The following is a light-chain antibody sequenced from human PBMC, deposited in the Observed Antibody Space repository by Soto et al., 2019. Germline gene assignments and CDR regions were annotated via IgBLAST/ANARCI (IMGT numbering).Light chain of an antibody. J-gene: IGLJ1*01. CDR3: QAWDSSTARNV. CDR2: QDS. CDR1: KLGDKY. V-gene: IGLV3-1*01. Sequence: SYELTQPPSVSVSPGQTASITCSGDKLGDKYACWYQQKPGQSPVLDIYQDSKRPSGIPERFSGSNSGNTATLTISGTQAMDEADYYCQAWDSSTARNVFGTGTKLTVL.